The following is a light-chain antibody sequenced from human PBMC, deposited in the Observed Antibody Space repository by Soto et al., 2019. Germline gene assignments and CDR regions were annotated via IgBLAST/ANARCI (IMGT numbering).Light chain of an antibody. V-gene: IGKV3-20*01. J-gene: IGKJ3*01. CDR2: AAS. CDR3: QQYDGAPIT. CDR1: QTLSINS. Sequence: EIVLTQSPDTLSLSPGERATLFCRASQTLSINSLAWYQQKPGQAPRLLIYAASTRDTGIPDRFNGSGSGTDFALTINRLEPEDFAVYYCQQYDGAPITFGPGTKVDIK.